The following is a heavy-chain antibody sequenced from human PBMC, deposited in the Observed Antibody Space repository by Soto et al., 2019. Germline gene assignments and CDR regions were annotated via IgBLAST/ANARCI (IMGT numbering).Heavy chain of an antibody. CDR1: GGSISSYY. CDR3: ARDCGVGGSSSWYFAFDI. V-gene: IGHV4-59*01. D-gene: IGHD6-13*01. CDR2: IYYSGST. Sequence: QVQLQESGPGLVKPSETLSLTCTVSGGSISSYYWSWIRQPPGKGLEWIGYIYYSGSTNYNPSLKSRVTISVDTSKNQFSLKLSSVTAADTAVYHCARDCGVGGSSSWYFAFDIWGQGTMVTVSS. J-gene: IGHJ3*02.